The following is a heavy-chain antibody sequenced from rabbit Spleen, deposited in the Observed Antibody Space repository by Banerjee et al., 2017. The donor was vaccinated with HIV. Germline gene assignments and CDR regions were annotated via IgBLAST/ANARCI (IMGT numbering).Heavy chain of an antibody. V-gene: IGHV1S40*01. CDR3: ARDLSSVRLTRLDL. CDR2: IHTTSGIT. D-gene: IGHD1-1*01. CDR1: GFSFSNKAV. Sequence: QSLEESGGGLVKPEGSLTLTCTASGFSFSNKAVMCWVRQAPGKGLEWIACIHTTSGITYYASWAKGRFTISKTSTTVTLQMTSLTVADTATYFCARDLSSVRLTRLDLWGQGTLVTVS. J-gene: IGHJ3*01.